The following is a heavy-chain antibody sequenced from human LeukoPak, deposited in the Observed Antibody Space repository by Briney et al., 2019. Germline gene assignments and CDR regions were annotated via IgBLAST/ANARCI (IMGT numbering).Heavy chain of an antibody. D-gene: IGHD1-26*01. CDR3: ARDRHSGNYYLDY. CDR1: GYTFTGYY. J-gene: IGHJ4*02. CDR2: INPTHGGT. V-gene: IGHV1-2*04. Sequence: ASVKVSCKASGYTFTGYYIHWVRQAPGQGLEWMGWINPTHGGTNYAQKSQGWVTMTRDTSISTAYMELSRLKSDDTAVYYCARDRHSGNYYLDYWGQGTLVTVSS.